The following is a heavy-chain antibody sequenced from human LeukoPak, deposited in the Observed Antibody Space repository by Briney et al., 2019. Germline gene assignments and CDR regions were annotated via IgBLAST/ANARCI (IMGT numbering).Heavy chain of an antibody. D-gene: IGHD2-2*01. Sequence: SETLSLTCTVSGGSISSGSYYWSWIRQPAGKGLEWIGRIYTSGSTNYNPSLKSRVTISVDTSKNQFSLKLSSVTAADTAVYYCARDTPYCSSTSYYLGYCYYYMDVWGKGTTVTISS. V-gene: IGHV4-61*02. J-gene: IGHJ6*03. CDR3: ARDTPYCSSTSYYLGYCYYYMDV. CDR1: GGSISSGSYY. CDR2: IYTSGST.